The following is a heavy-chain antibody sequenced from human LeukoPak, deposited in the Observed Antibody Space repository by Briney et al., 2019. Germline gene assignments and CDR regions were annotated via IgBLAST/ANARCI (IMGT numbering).Heavy chain of an antibody. J-gene: IGHJ4*02. CDR2: IIPILGIA. D-gene: IGHD3-22*01. V-gene: IGHV1-69*04. CDR3: ARVSTRRLLLDY. CDR1: GGTFSSYA. Sequence: SVKVSCKASGGTFSSYAISWVRQAPGQGLEWMGRIIPILGIANYAQKFQGRVTITADKSTGTAYMELSSLRSEDTAVYYCARVSTRRLLLDYWGQGTLVTVSS.